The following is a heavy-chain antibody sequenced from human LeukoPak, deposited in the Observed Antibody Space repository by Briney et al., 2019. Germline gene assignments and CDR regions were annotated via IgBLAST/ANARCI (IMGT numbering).Heavy chain of an antibody. Sequence: SETLSLTCTVSGGSISSSSYYWGWIRQPPGKGLEWIGSIYYSGSTYYNPSLKSRVTISVDTSKNQFSLKLSSVTAADTAVYYCARQLKMGDPRYWFDPWGQGTLVTVSS. V-gene: IGHV4-39*01. D-gene: IGHD3-16*01. CDR3: ARQLKMGDPRYWFDP. J-gene: IGHJ5*02. CDR2: IYYSGST. CDR1: GGSISSSSYY.